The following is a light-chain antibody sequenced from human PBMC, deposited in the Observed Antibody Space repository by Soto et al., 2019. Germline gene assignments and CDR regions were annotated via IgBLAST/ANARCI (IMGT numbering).Light chain of an antibody. J-gene: IGKJ1*01. CDR1: QSVSSSY. CDR2: GAS. CDR3: QQYGSSPPWT. Sequence: EIVLTPSPGTLSLSPGERATLSCRASQSVSSSYLAWYQQKPGQAPRLLMYGASSRATGIPDRFSGSGSGTDFTLTISRLEPEDFAVYYCQQYGSSPPWTFGQGTKVEI. V-gene: IGKV3-20*01.